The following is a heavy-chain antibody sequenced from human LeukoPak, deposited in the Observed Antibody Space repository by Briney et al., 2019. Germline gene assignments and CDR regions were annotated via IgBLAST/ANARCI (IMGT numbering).Heavy chain of an antibody. D-gene: IGHD6-19*01. CDR2: ISSSGTI. V-gene: IGHV3-48*04. Sequence: GGSLRLSCAASGFTFSSYSMNWVRQAPGEGLEWVSYISSSGTIYYADSVKGRFTISRDNAKNSLYLQMNSLRAEDTAVYYCARVIGAVAGPFDYWGQGTLVTVSS. CDR1: GFTFSSYS. J-gene: IGHJ4*02. CDR3: ARVIGAVAGPFDY.